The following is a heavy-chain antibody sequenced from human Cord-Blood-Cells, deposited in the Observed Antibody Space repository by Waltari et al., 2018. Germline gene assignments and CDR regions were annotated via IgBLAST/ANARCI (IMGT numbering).Heavy chain of an antibody. J-gene: IGHJ2*01. CDR2: LNPEDGEP. Sequence: QVQLVQSGAEVKKPGASVKVSCKVSGYTLTEFSMHWVGQAPGKGLEWMGGLNPEDGEPIYAQKFQGRVTRTGKTPTDTASMEWSSWRSEDTAVYYCATPSLRGYSLSWYFDLWGRAPWSLSPQ. CDR3: ATPSLRGYSLSWYFDL. V-gene: IGHV1-24*01. CDR1: GYTLTEFS. D-gene: IGHD5-18*01.